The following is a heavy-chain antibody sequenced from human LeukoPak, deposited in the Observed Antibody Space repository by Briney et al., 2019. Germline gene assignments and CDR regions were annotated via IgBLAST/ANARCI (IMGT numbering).Heavy chain of an antibody. Sequence: GGSLRLSCAASGFTFSSDAMSWVRQAPGKGLEWVSAISGSGGSTYYADSVKGRFTISRDNSKNTLYLQMNSLRAEDTAVYYCAKSIDSSGYYYYYGMDVWGQGTTVTVSS. V-gene: IGHV3-23*01. CDR3: AKSIDSSGYYYYYGMDV. CDR2: ISGSGGST. J-gene: IGHJ6*02. CDR1: GFTFSSDA. D-gene: IGHD3-22*01.